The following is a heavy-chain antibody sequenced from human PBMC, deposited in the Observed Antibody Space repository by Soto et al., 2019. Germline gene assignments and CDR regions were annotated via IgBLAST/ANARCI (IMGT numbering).Heavy chain of an antibody. CDR1: GGTFSSYA. J-gene: IGHJ6*02. V-gene: IGHV1-69*13. CDR2: IIPIFGTA. CDR3: ARDHRYCISTRCYAFYYYYGMDV. D-gene: IGHD2-2*01. Sequence: SVNVSCKASGGTFSSYAISWVRQAPGQGLEWMGGIIPIFGTANYAQKFQGRVTITADESTSTAYMELSSLRSEDTAVYYCARDHRYCISTRCYAFYYYYGMDVWG.